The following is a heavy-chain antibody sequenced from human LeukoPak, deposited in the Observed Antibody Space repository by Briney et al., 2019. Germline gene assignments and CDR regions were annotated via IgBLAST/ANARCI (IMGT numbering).Heavy chain of an antibody. CDR3: ARGSSGWPVDY. CDR2: IYYSGST. J-gene: IGHJ4*02. D-gene: IGHD6-19*01. CDR1: GGSISSDDHY. Sequence: SETLSLTCTVSGGSISSDDHYWSWIRQRPGKGLEWVAYIYYSGSTYYNPSLKSRVTISVGTSKNQFSLKLSSVTAADTAVYYWARGSSGWPVDYGGQEPLVTVSS. V-gene: IGHV4-31*03.